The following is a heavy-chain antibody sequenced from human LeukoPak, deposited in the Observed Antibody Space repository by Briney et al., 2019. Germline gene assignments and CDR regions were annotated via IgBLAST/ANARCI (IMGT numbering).Heavy chain of an antibody. D-gene: IGHD1-26*01. Sequence: SETLSLTCTVSGGSISSYYWSWIRQPPGKGLEWIGYIYTSGSTNYNPSHKSRVTISVDTSKNQFSLKLSSVTAADTAVYYCARLGGGELPFDYWGQGTLVTVSS. CDR1: GGSISSYY. CDR2: IYTSGST. J-gene: IGHJ4*02. V-gene: IGHV4-4*09. CDR3: ARLGGGELPFDY.